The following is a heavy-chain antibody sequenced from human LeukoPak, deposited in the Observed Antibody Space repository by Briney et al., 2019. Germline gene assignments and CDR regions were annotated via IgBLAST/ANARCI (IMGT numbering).Heavy chain of an antibody. CDR2: MNPNSGNT. D-gene: IGHD1-26*01. Sequence: GASVKVSCKASGYTFTSYDINWVRQATGQGLEWMGWMNPNSGNTGYAQKFQGRVTMTRNTSISTAYMELSSLRSEDTAVYYCARGHRGVEATVLGYWGQGTLVTVSS. V-gene: IGHV1-8*01. J-gene: IGHJ4*02. CDR1: GYTFTSYD. CDR3: ARGHRGVEATVLGY.